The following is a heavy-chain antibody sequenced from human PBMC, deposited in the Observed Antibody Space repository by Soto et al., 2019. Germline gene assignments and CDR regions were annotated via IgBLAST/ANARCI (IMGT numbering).Heavy chain of an antibody. J-gene: IGHJ4*02. D-gene: IGHD5-12*01. CDR2: IYYSGST. CDR3: ARGRGYDPYYFDY. CDR1: GVSISSYY. V-gene: IGHV4-59*01. Sequence: SETLSLTCTVSGVSISSYYWSWIRQPPGKGLEWIGYIYYSGSTNYNPSLKSRVTISVDTSKNQFSLKLSSVTAADTAVYYCARGRGYDPYYFDYWGQGTLVTVSS.